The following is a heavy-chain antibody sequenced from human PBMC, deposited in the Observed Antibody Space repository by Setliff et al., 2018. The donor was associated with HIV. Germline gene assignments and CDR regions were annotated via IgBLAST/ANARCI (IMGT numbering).Heavy chain of an antibody. D-gene: IGHD3-3*01. V-gene: IGHV4-59*01. CDR1: AGSISAYY. CDR2: IYYSGST. J-gene: IGHJ4*02. CDR3: ARGIDNFWSGYVR. Sequence: SETLSLTCSVSAGSISAYYWSWIRQPPGKGLEWIGYIYYSGSTNYNPSLKSRVTISVDTSKNQFSLKLSSVTPADTAVYYCARGIDNFWSGYVRWGQGTLVTVSS.